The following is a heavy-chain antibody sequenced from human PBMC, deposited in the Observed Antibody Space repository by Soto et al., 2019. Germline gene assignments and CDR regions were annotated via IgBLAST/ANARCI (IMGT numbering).Heavy chain of an antibody. CDR1: GGTFSNYA. D-gene: IGHD6-13*01. J-gene: IGHJ4*02. CDR3: ARVSSSWYKDYFDY. Sequence: QVQLVQSGAEVKKPGSSVKVSCKASGGTFSNYAISWVRQAPGQGLEWMGGIIPIFGTTNYAKRFQGRVTLTADESTSTAYMELSSLRSEDTAVYYCARVSSSWYKDYFDYWGQGTLVTVSS. CDR2: IIPIFGTT. V-gene: IGHV1-69*12.